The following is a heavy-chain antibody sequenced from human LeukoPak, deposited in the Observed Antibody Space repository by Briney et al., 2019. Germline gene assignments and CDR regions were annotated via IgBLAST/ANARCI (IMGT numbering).Heavy chain of an antibody. D-gene: IGHD5-18*01. Sequence: SESLSLTCAVSGGTISSTHWWNWVRQPPGKGLEWIGEIYHSGSTNYNPSLKSRVTISVDRSKNQFSLNLNSVTAADTAVYYCARRGYTFGFDYWGQGVLVTVST. J-gene: IGHJ4*02. CDR3: ARRGYTFGFDY. V-gene: IGHV4-4*02. CDR2: IYHSGST. CDR1: GGTISSTHW.